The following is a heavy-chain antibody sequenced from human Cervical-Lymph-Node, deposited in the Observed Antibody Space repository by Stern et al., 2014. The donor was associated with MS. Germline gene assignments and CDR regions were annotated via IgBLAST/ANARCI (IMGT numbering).Heavy chain of an antibody. CDR2: IYPGDSET. J-gene: IGHJ4*02. Sequence: EVQLVESGAELIRPGESLKISCKGSGFKFSIYWIAWVRQMPGKGLEWKGIIYPGDSETRYRPSFQGQGTMSAAKSTSTASLQWSSLNASDTAMYFCARQTTAWASDVWGQGTLVTVSS. D-gene: IGHD1-14*01. CDR1: GFKFSIYW. CDR3: ARQTTAWASDV. V-gene: IGHV5-51*01.